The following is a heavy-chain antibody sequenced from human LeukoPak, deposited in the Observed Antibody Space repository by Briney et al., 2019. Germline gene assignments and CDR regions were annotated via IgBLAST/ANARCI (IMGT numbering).Heavy chain of an antibody. Sequence: PSETLSLTCTVSGGSISSGGYYWSWIRQHPGKGLEWIGYIYYSGSTYYNPSLKSRVTISVDTSKNQFSLKLSSVTAVDTAVYYCARGGGYSYGYFYYYYYGMDVWGQGTTVTVSS. CDR3: ARGGGYSYGYFYYYYYGMDV. J-gene: IGHJ6*02. CDR2: IYYSGST. V-gene: IGHV4-31*03. D-gene: IGHD5-18*01. CDR1: GGSISSGGYY.